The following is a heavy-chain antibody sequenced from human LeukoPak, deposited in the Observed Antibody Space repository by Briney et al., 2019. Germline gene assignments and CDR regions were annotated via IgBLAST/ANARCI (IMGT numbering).Heavy chain of an antibody. J-gene: IGHJ4*02. CDR1: GFTFSSYA. Sequence: GGSLRLSCAASGFTFSSYAMHWVRQAPGKGLEWVAVISYDGSNKYYADSVKGRFTISRDNSKNTLYLQMDSLRAEDTAVYYCARDAAGVWFGEAYFDYWGQGTLVTVSS. CDR3: ARDAAGVWFGEAYFDY. V-gene: IGHV3-30-3*01. D-gene: IGHD3-10*01. CDR2: ISYDGSNK.